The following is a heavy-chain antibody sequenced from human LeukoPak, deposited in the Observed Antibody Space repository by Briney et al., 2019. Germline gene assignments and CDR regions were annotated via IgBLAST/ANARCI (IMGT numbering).Heavy chain of an antibody. J-gene: IGHJ4*02. Sequence: ASVKVSCKASGYTFTSYDINWVRQATGQGLEWMGWMNPNSGNTGYAQKFQGRVTMTRNTSISTAYMELSSLRSEDTAVYYCARAGSYYNLWDYWGQGTLVTVSS. D-gene: IGHD3-10*01. CDR2: MNPNSGNT. CDR3: ARAGSYYNLWDY. V-gene: IGHV1-8*01. CDR1: GYTFTSYD.